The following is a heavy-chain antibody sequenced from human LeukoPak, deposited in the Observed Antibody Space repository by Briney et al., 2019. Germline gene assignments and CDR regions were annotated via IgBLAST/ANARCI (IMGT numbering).Heavy chain of an antibody. CDR3: ARICSSSGCFRYF. V-gene: IGHV4-59*08. D-gene: IGHD2-2*01. J-gene: IGHJ4*02. CDR1: GGSISSYY. Sequence: SETLSLTCTVSGGSISSYYWSWIRQPPRKGLEWIGYIYYSGSTNYNPSLKSRVIISVDTSKNQLSLKLTSVTAADTAVYYCARICSSSGCFRYFWGQGTLVTVSS. CDR2: IYYSGST.